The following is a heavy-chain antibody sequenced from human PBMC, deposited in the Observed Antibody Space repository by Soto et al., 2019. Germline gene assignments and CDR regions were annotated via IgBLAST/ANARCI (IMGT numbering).Heavy chain of an antibody. V-gene: IGHV5-51*01. CDR1: GYSFTSYW. Sequence: GESLKISCKGSGYSFTSYWIGWVRQMPGKGLEWMGIIYPGDSYTRYSPSFQGQVTISADKSISTAYLHCSCLQASDTSMYSCARQRGYYDFCSGYYNGFDPWGQGTLVTVSS. J-gene: IGHJ5*02. D-gene: IGHD3-3*01. CDR3: ARQRGYYDFCSGYYNGFDP. CDR2: IYPGDSYT.